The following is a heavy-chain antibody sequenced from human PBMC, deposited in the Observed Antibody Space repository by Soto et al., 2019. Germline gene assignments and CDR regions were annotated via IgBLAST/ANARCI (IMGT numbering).Heavy chain of an antibody. D-gene: IGHD3-16*02. CDR1: GDTDTNYV. CDR2: IFPKFGTT. Sequence: QVQLVQSGAEVKKPGSSVKVSCKASGDTDTNYVISWVRQAPGQGLEWMGGIFPKFGTTYSAQKLQDRLTITADESPSTVYMQLSSLRLDDTAVYYCEAEMTFGKLSVVWGLGTTVTVSS. CDR3: EAEMTFGKLSVV. V-gene: IGHV1-69*01. J-gene: IGHJ6*02.